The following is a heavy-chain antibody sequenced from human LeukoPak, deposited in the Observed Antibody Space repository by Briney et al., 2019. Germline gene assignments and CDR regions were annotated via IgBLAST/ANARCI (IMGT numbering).Heavy chain of an antibody. V-gene: IGHV3-21*01. CDR3: ARGEGYYDFWSGSLGGYMDV. CDR2: ISGSGTYI. Sequence: GGSLRLSCAASGFTFSSYSMNWVRQAPGKGLEWVSAISGSGTYIYYADSVKGRFTISRDNAKNSLYLQMNSLRAEDTAVYYCARGEGYYDFWSGSLGGYMDVWGKGTTVTVSS. CDR1: GFTFSSYS. J-gene: IGHJ6*03. D-gene: IGHD3-3*01.